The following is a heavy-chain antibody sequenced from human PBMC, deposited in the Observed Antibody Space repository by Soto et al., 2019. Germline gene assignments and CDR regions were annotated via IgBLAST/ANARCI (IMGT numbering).Heavy chain of an antibody. V-gene: IGHV4-4*02. J-gene: IGHJ4*02. CDR2: VYRTGST. Sequence: SETLSLTCAVSGGSISTSNWWSWVRQPPGKGLEWIGEVYRTGSTNYNPSLKSRVTISVDTSKNQFSLKLSSVTAADTAVYYCARLGETIFGVVRRYFDYWGQGTLVTVSS. D-gene: IGHD3-3*01. CDR3: ARLGETIFGVVRRYFDY. CDR1: GGSISTSNW.